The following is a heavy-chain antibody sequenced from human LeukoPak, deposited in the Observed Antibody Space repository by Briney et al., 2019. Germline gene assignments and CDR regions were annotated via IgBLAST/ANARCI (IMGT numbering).Heavy chain of an antibody. V-gene: IGHV1-46*01. CDR3: ARVGATVTTYDY. CDR2: INPGSGTT. CDR1: GYTFTSYY. D-gene: IGHD4-17*01. Sequence: ASVKVSCKASGYTFTSYYIHWMRQAPGQGLEWMGIINPGSGTTTYAQKFQGRVTMTRDTSISTAYMELSRLRSDDTAVYYCARVGATVTTYDYWGQGTLVTVSS. J-gene: IGHJ4*02.